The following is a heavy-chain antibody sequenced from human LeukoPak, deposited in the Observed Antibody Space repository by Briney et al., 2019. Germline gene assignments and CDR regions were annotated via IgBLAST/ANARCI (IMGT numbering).Heavy chain of an antibody. D-gene: IGHD2-2*01. CDR3: AKDSSTWPDAFDL. Sequence: GGSLRLSCVASGFTFRTFAMNWVRQAPGRGLEWVSDIGGNGGRSNYADSVKGRFTISRDDSQNTLYLQMHSLRAEDTAVYYCAKDSSTWPDAFDLWGHGTVVTVSS. J-gene: IGHJ3*01. V-gene: IGHV3-23*01. CDR1: GFTFRTFA. CDR2: IGGNGGRS.